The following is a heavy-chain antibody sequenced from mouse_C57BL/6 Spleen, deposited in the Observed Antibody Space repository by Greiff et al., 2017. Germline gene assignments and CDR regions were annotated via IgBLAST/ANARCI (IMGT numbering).Heavy chain of an antibody. Sequence: VQLQQSGAELVRPGTSVKLSCKASGYTFTSYWMHWVKQRPGQGLEWIGVIDPSDSYTNYNQKFKGKATLTVDTSSSTAYMQLSSLTSEDSAVYYGARGDFFDYWGQGTTLTVSS. J-gene: IGHJ2*01. V-gene: IGHV1-59*01. CDR2: IDPSDSYT. CDR1: GYTFTSYW. CDR3: ARGDFFDY.